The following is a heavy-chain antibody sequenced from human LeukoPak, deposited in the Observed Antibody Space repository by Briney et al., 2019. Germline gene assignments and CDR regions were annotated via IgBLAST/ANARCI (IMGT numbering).Heavy chain of an antibody. CDR1: GFTFSSYA. J-gene: IGHJ4*02. CDR3: AKPNYRFGEYGNFDY. D-gene: IGHD3-10*01. V-gene: IGHV3-23*01. CDR2: ISGSGGST. Sequence: PGGSLRLSCAASGFTFSSYAMSWVCQAPGKGLEWVSAISGSGGSTYYADSVKGRFTISRDNSKNTLYLQMNSLRAEDTAVYYCAKPNYRFGEYGNFDYWGQGTLVTVSS.